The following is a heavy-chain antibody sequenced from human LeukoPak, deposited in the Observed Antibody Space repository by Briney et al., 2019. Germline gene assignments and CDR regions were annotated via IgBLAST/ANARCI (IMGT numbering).Heavy chain of an antibody. CDR1: GGSISSSSYY. J-gene: IGHJ4*02. CDR3: ARQAPVVVVSATGCYFDY. D-gene: IGHD2-15*01. Sequence: SETLSLTCTVSGGSISSSSYYWVWLRPPQGKGLEWIGSIYYGGSTYYNTSLKSRGTISVDTSKKQFSLKLISVTAADTAVYYCARQAPVVVVSATGCYFDYWGQGTLVTVSS. V-gene: IGHV4-39*01. CDR2: IYYGGST.